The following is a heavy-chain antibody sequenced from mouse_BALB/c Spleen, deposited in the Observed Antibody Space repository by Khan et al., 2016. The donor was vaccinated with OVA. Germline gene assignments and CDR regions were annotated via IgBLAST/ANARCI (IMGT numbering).Heavy chain of an antibody. Sequence: EVQGVESGGDLVKPEGSLKLSCAASGFTFSTYGMSWVRPTPDKRLEWVATISSGGSYTYYPDSVQGRFTISRDNAKNTLYLQMSSLKSEDTAMFYCARLAYYYDSEGFAYWGQGTLVTVSA. CDR2: ISSGGSYT. V-gene: IGHV5-6*01. CDR1: GFTFSTYG. J-gene: IGHJ3*01. CDR3: ARLAYYYDSEGFAY. D-gene: IGHD1-1*01.